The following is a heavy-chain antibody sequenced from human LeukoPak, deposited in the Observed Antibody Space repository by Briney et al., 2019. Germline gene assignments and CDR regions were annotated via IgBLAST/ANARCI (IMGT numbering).Heavy chain of an antibody. V-gene: IGHV4-34*01. CDR1: GGSFSGYY. CDR2: INHSGST. CDR3: ARHSRTYYDILTGPYGGYFDY. J-gene: IGHJ4*02. D-gene: IGHD3-9*01. Sequence: SETLSLTCAVYGGSFSGYYWSWIRQPPGKGLEWIGEINHSGSTNYNPSLKSRVTISVDTSKNQFSLKLSSVTAADTAVYYCARHSRTYYDILTGPYGGYFDYWGQRTLVTVSS.